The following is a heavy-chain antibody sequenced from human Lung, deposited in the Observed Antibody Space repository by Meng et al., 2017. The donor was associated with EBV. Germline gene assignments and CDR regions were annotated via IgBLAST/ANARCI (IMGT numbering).Heavy chain of an antibody. CDR2: IYYRGST. CDR1: GGSISSGGYY. V-gene: IGHV4-31*03. J-gene: IGHJ4*02. CDR3: ARVCEVCLDY. D-gene: IGHD5/OR15-5a*01. Sequence: VELCDPGPGLVKPSQTLSLTCTVSGGSISSGGYYWSWIRQLPGKGLEWIGYIYYRGSTYYNPSLKSRVTISVDTSKNQFSLKLSSVTAADTAVYYCARVCEVCLDYWGQGTLVTVSS.